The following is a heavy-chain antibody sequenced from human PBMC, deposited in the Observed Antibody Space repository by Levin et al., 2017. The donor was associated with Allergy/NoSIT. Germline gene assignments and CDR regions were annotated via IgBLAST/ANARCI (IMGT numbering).Heavy chain of an antibody. J-gene: IGHJ3*01. V-gene: IGHV3-30-3*01. CDR1: GFTFSAYA. CDR2: ISFDGGGK. CDR3: ARHHCRSPRCHGNDAFNV. Sequence: GGSLRLSCAPSGFTFSAYAIHWVRQAPGKGLEWVAVISFDGGGKFYADSVKGRFTISRDNSKNTLYLQMNSLRADDTAVYYCARHHCRSPRCHGNDAFNVGGQGIMVSASS. D-gene: IGHD2-2*01.